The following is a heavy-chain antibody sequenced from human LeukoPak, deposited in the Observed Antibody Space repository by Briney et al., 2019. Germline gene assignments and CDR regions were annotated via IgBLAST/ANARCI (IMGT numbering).Heavy chain of an antibody. CDR1: GGSISSYY. J-gene: IGHJ4*02. D-gene: IGHD3-22*01. CDR3: ARHGFGYYDSSGYSGYFDY. V-gene: IGHV4-59*08. CDR2: IYYSGST. Sequence: SETLSLTCTVSGGSISSYYWSWIRQPPGKGLEWIGYIYYSGSTNYNPSLKSRVTISVDTSKNQFSLKLSSVTAADTAVYYCARHGFGYYDSSGYSGYFDYWGQGTLVTVSS.